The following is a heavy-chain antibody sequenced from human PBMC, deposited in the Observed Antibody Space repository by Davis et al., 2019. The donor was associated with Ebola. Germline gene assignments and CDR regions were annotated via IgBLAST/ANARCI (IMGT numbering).Heavy chain of an antibody. J-gene: IGHJ3*02. Sequence: PSETLSLTCTVSGGSISSGGYYWSWIRQHPGKGLEWIGYIYYSGSTYYNPSLKSRVTISVDTSKNQFSLKLSSVTAADTAVYYCARDGVDHCTNGVCWKIARAFDIWGQGTMVTVSS. V-gene: IGHV4-31*03. CDR1: GGSISSGGYY. CDR3: ARDGVDHCTNGVCWKIARAFDI. CDR2: IYYSGST. D-gene: IGHD2-8*01.